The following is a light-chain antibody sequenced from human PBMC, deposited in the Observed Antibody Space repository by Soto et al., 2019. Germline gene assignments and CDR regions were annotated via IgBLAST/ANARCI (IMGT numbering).Light chain of an antibody. CDR2: DND. CDR1: SSDVGGYNY. J-gene: IGLJ2*01. V-gene: IGLV1-51*01. CDR3: ATWDSSLSGVA. Sequence: QSALTQPASVSGSPGQSITISCTGTSSDVGGYNYVSWYQQLPGTGPKLLIYDNDKRPSGIPDRFSGSKSGTAATLGVTGLQTGDEADYYCATWDSSLSGVAFGGGTKLTVL.